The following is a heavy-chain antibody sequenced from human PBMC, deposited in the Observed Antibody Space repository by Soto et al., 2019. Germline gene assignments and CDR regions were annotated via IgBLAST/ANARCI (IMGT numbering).Heavy chain of an antibody. CDR2: IKQDGGDK. D-gene: IGHD1-26*01. CDR1: RFTFSNYW. Sequence: ESGGGLVQPGGSLRLSCADSRFTFSNYWMTWVRQAPGQGLEWVANIKQDGGDKYYVDSVKGRLTISRDNAKNSLYLQMNSLRVEDTAVYFCARGGIYRSIVSWGQGTLVTVSS. CDR3: ARGGIYRSIVS. J-gene: IGHJ4*02. V-gene: IGHV3-7*01.